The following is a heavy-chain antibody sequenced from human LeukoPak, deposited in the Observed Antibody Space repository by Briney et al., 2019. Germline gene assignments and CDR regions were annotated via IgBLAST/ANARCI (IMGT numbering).Heavy chain of an antibody. CDR1: GITLSNYG. CDR2: ISDSGGTT. D-gene: IGHD3-10*01. Sequence: GGSLRLSCVVSGITLSNYGMSWVRQAPGKGLEWVAGISDSGGTTNYADSVKGRFTISRDNSKNTLYLQMNSLRAEDTAVYYCAKDRGWFGEFLDYWGQGTLVTVSS. CDR3: AKDRGWFGEFLDY. J-gene: IGHJ4*02. V-gene: IGHV3-23*01.